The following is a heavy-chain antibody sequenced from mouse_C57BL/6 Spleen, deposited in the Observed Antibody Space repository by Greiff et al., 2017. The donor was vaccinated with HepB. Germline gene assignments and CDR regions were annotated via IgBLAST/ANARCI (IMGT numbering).Heavy chain of an antibody. CDR2: IDPSDSYT. J-gene: IGHJ4*01. V-gene: IGHV1-69*01. D-gene: IGHD2-4*01. CDR1: GYTFTSYW. CDR3: ARARGDYERSYYAMDY. Sequence: QVQLQQPGAELVMPGASVKLSCKASGYTFTSYWMHWVKQRPGQGLEWIGEIDPSDSYTNYNQKFKGKSTLTVDKSSSTAYMQLSSLTSEDSAVYYCARARGDYERSYYAMDYWGQGTSVTVSS.